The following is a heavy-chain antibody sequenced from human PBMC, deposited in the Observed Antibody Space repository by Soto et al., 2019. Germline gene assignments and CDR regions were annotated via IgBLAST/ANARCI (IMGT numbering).Heavy chain of an antibody. J-gene: IGHJ3*02. CDR1: GYSFTSYW. CDR2: IYPGDSDT. D-gene: IGHD2-15*01. CDR3: ARPKGYCSGGSCYAREFGRAFDI. V-gene: IGHV5-51*01. Sequence: GESLKISCKGSGYSFTSYWIGWVRQMPGKGLEWMGIIYPGDSDTRYSPSFQGQVTISADKSISTAYLQWSSLKASDTAMYYCARPKGYCSGGSCYAREFGRAFDIWGQGTMVTVSS.